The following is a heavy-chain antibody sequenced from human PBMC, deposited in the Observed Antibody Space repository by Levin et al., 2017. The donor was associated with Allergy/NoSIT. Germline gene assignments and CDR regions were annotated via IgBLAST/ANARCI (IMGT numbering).Heavy chain of an antibody. J-gene: IGHJ4*02. D-gene: IGHD6-13*01. CDR1: GGSIISASYY. V-gene: IGHV4-61*02. CDR2: VYSSGST. Sequence: SCTVSGGSIISASYYWSWVRQPAGKGLEWMGRVYSSGSTHYNSALKSRLTMSVDRSKSQFSLSLTSVTAADTAVYYCARIYGGSWHGHFDSWGQGTLVTVSS. CDR3: ARIYGGSWHGHFDS.